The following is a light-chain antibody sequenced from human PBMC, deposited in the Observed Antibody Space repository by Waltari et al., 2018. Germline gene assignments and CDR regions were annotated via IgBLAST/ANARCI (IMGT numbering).Light chain of an antibody. V-gene: IGKV3-15*01. CDR1: QSVSRN. J-gene: IGKJ2*01. CDR2: GSS. Sequence: EIVMPQPPGTLSVPPGAKVTLSCRASQSVSRNLDWYQQRPGQAPRLLVYGSSTRATGVPASFSGSGSGTDFTLTISSLQSEDFAIYFCQQYDSWPYTFGQGTKLEMK. CDR3: QQYDSWPYT.